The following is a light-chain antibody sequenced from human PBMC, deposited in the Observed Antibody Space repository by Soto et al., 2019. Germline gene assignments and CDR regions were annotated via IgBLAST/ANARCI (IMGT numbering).Light chain of an antibody. Sequence: QSALTQPASVSGSPGQSITISCTGASSDVGGYNYVSWYQQHPGKAPKLMIYDVSNRPSGVSNRFSGSKSGSTASLTISGLQADDEADYYCSSYTGSSSLFGGGTKLTVL. V-gene: IGLV2-14*01. J-gene: IGLJ3*02. CDR2: DVS. CDR3: SSYTGSSSL. CDR1: SSDVGGYNY.